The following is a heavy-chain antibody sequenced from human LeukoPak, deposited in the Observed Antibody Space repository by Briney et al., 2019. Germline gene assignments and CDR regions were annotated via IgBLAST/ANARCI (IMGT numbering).Heavy chain of an antibody. J-gene: IGHJ4*02. CDR1: GGTFSSYA. V-gene: IGHV1-69*01. Sequence: SVKVSCKASGGTFSSYAISWVRQAPGQGLEWMGGIIPIFGTANYAQKFQGRVTITPDESTSTAYMELSRLRSEDTAVYYCASLAYSPFKTPGDYWGQGTLVTVSS. D-gene: IGHD2-15*01. CDR3: ASLAYSPFKTPGDY. CDR2: IIPIFGTA.